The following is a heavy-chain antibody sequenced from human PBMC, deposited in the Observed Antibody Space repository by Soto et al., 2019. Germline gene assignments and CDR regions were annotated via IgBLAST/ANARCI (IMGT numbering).Heavy chain of an antibody. CDR3: TQTNADYGDCTGY. D-gene: IGHD4-17*01. Sequence: EVQLVESGGGLVQPGGSLKLSCAASGFTFSGSAMHWVRQASGKGLEWVGRIRSKANSYATAYAASVKGRFTISRDDSKNTAYLQMNSLKTEDTAVYYCTQTNADYGDCTGYWGQGTLVTVSS. J-gene: IGHJ4*02. V-gene: IGHV3-73*01. CDR1: GFTFSGSA. CDR2: IRSKANSYAT.